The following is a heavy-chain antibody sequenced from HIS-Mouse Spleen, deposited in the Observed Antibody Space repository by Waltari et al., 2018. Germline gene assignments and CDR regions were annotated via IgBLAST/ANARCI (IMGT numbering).Heavy chain of an antibody. CDR2: FYYGGAP. CDR3: AREIPYSSSWYDWYFDL. D-gene: IGHD6-13*01. V-gene: IGHV4-39*07. Sequence: QLQLQESGPGLVKPSETLSLTCTVSGGSISSSSYYWGWIRQPPGKGLVGLGVFYYGGAPYNTPPLKSRVTISVDTSKNRFSLKLSSVTAADTAVYYCAREIPYSSSWYDWYFDLWGRGTLVTVSS. J-gene: IGHJ2*01. CDR1: GGSISSSSYY.